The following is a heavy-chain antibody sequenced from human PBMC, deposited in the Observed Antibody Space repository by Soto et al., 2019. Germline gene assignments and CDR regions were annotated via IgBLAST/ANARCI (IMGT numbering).Heavy chain of an antibody. Sequence: QVQLQESGPGLVKPSETLSLTCTVSGGSISSYYWSWIRQPPGKGLEWIGYIYYSGSTNYNPSLKSRVTISVDTSKNQCSLKLSSVTAADTAVYDCARAGVGATADYWGQGTLVTVSS. J-gene: IGHJ4*02. CDR3: ARAGVGATADY. CDR2: IYYSGST. V-gene: IGHV4-59*01. CDR1: GGSISSYY. D-gene: IGHD1-26*01.